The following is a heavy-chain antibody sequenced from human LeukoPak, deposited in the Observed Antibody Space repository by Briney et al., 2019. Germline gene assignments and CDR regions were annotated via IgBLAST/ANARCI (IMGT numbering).Heavy chain of an antibody. V-gene: IGHV3-23*01. Sequence: GGSLRLSCAASGYTFSAYFMSWVRQAPGKGLVWVSDIRDSGDNTYYAESVKGRGTISRDTSKNTRYMQMNSLRAEDTAVYYCAKERVVRGVMGARVYWGGGALLTVPP. CDR2: IRDSGDNT. J-gene: IGHJ4*02. D-gene: IGHD3-10*01. CDR3: AKERVVRGVMGARVY. CDR1: GYTFSAYF.